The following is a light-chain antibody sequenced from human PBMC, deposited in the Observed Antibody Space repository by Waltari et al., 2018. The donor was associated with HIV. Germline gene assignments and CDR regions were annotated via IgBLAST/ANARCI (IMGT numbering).Light chain of an antibody. CDR2: VNSDGSH. Sequence: QLVLTQSPSASASLGAAVKLTCTLSRGHRRYDIASHQFQPEKGPRYWMKVNSDGSHSKGDGIPDRFSGSSSGAERYLTISSLQSEDEADYYCQTWENGPKVFGGGTKLAVL. CDR3: QTWENGPKV. V-gene: IGLV4-69*01. CDR1: RGHRRYD. J-gene: IGLJ3*02.